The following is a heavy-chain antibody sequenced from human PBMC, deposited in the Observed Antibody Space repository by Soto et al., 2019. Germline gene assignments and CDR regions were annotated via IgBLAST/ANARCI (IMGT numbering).Heavy chain of an antibody. CDR3: ESGVDGSGFEL. CDR1: GYSVSSNTAA. V-gene: IGHV6-1*01. J-gene: IGHJ4*02. D-gene: IGHD2-15*01. CDR2: TYYGSNWRH. Sequence: SQSRAVTCAISGYSVSSNTAACDLIRSSPSRGLECLGRTYYGSNWRHDYAVSVKSRITVNPDTSKNHFSLQLNSVTPDDTAVYSCESGVDGSGFELWGQGTMVNVSS.